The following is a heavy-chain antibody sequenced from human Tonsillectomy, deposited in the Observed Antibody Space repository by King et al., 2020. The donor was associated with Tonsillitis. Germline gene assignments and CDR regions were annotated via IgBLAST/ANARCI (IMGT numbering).Heavy chain of an antibody. V-gene: IGHV4-59*01. CDR2: IYYSGST. D-gene: IGHD1-26*01. CDR3: ARGGRDSGSPGRVDY. CDR1: GGSISSYY. J-gene: IGHJ4*02. Sequence: QLQESGPGLVKPSETLSLTCTVSGGSISSYYWNWIRQPPGKELEWIGYIYYSGSTNYNPSLKRRVTISVDTSQNQFSLKLTSVTAADTAVYYCARGGRDSGSPGRVDYWGQGTLVTVFS.